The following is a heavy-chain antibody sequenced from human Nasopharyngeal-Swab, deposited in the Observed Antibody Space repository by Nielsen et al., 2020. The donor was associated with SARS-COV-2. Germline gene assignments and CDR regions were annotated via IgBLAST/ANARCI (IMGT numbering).Heavy chain of an antibody. CDR1: GFSFNNYG. D-gene: IGHD3-10*01. CDR3: PKANVIFWFGQFKNDGFDI. Sequence: GESLKISCTASGFSFNNYGMYWVRQAPGKGLEWVAVISYEGSKKKYAESVEGRFTISRDFSKNTLYLQMDSLRPEDTAMYYCPKANVIFWFGQFKNDGFDIWGQGTMVVVSS. J-gene: IGHJ3*02. V-gene: IGHV3-30*18. CDR2: ISYEGSKK.